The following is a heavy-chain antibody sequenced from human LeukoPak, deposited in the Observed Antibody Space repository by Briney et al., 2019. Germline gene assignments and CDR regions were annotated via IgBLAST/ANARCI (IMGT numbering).Heavy chain of an antibody. Sequence: SVKVSCKASGYTFTGYYMHWVRQAPGQGLEWMGWINPNSGGTNYAQKFQGRVTMTRDTSISTAYMELSRLRSDDTAVYYCARDRVTMVRGLRGWFDPWGQGTLVTVSS. J-gene: IGHJ5*02. CDR2: INPNSGGT. CDR1: GYTFTGYY. CDR3: ARDRVTMVRGLRGWFDP. D-gene: IGHD3-10*01. V-gene: IGHV1-2*02.